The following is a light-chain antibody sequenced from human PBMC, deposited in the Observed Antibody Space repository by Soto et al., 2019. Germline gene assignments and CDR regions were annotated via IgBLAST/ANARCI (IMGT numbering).Light chain of an antibody. CDR3: LLWYGGAHC. CDR2: SIN. V-gene: IGLV7-43*01. J-gene: IGLJ1*01. CDR1: TGAVTKGFS. Sequence: QAVVTQEPSLTVSPGGTVTLTCASSTGAVTKGFSPNWLQQRPGQPPRALIYSINKTHSWTPARFSGSLLGGKAALTLSGVQPEDEAVYYFLLWYGGAHCFGAGTKV.